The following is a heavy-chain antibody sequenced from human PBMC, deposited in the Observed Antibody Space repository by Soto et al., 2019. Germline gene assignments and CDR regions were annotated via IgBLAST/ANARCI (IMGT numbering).Heavy chain of an antibody. J-gene: IGHJ4*02. CDR1: GFTFSSYA. CDR2: ISYDGSNK. V-gene: IGHV3-30-3*01. CDR3: ARAAVPSSSWHKPLDY. D-gene: IGHD6-13*01. Sequence: QVQLVESGGGVVQPGRSLRLSCAASGFTFSSYAMHWVRQAPGKGLEWVAVISYDGSNKYYADSVKGRFTISRDNSKNTLYLQMNSRRAEDTAVYYCARAAVPSSSWHKPLDYWGQGTLVTVSA.